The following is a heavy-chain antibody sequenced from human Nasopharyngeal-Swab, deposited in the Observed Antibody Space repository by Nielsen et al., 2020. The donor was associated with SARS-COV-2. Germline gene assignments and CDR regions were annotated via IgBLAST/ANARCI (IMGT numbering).Heavy chain of an antibody. CDR2: IYYSGST. D-gene: IGHD1-7*01. CDR3: ARRALSITGTTYFDY. CDR1: GGSISSYY. Sequence: GSLRLSCTVSGGSISSYYWSWIRQPPGKGLEWIGYIYYSGSTNYNPSLKSRVTISVDTSKNQFSLKLSSVTAADTAVYYCARRALSITGTTYFDYWGQGTLVTVSS. V-gene: IGHV4-59*01. J-gene: IGHJ4*02.